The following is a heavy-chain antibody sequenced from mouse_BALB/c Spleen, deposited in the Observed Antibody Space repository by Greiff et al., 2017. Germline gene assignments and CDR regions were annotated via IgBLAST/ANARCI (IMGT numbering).Heavy chain of an antibody. CDR1: GFTFSSYT. CDR3: ARHGYYAMDY. V-gene: IGHV5-12-2*01. CDR2: ISNGGGST. J-gene: IGHJ4*01. Sequence: EVKLVESGGGLVQPGGSLKLSCAASGFTFSSYTMSWVRQTPEKRLVWVAYISNGGGSTYYPDTVKGRFTISRDNAKNTLYLQMSSLKSEDTAMYYCARHGYYAMDYWGQGTSVTVSS.